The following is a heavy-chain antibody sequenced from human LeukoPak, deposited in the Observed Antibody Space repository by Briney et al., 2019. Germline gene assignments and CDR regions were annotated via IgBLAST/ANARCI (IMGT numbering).Heavy chain of an antibody. D-gene: IGHD4-17*01. J-gene: IGHJ6*02. V-gene: IGHV4-59*08. CDR1: GGSISSYY. CDR3: ARRGRAVTTLARYYYYGMDV. Sequence: SETLSLTCTVSGGSISSYYWSWIRQPPGKGLEWIGYIYYSGSTNYNPSLKSRVTISVDTSKNQFSLKLSSVTAADTAVYYCARRGRAVTTLARYYYYGMDVWGQGTTVTVSS. CDR2: IYYSGST.